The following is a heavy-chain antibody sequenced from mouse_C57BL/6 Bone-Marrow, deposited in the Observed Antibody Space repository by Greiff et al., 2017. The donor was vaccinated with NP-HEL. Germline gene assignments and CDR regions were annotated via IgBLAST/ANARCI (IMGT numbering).Heavy chain of an antibody. CDR3: ARRSDYYGNMDY. CDR1: GFTFSDYY. V-gene: IGHV5-12*01. D-gene: IGHD1-1*01. Sequence: DVKLVESGGGLVQPGGSLKLSCAASGFTFSDYYMYWVRQTPEKRLEWVAYISNGGGSTYYPDTVKGRFTISRDNAKNTLYLQMSRLKSEDTAMYYCARRSDYYGNMDYWGQGTSVTVSS. CDR2: ISNGGGST. J-gene: IGHJ4*01.